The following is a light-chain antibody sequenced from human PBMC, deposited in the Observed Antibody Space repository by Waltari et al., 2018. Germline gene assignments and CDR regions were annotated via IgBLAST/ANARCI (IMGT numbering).Light chain of an antibody. J-gene: IGKJ4*01. V-gene: IGKV3-11*01. CDR3: QHRSTWPPT. Sequence: EIVLIQSPATLSLSPGERAPLSCRASQSITNYVAWYQQKPGQAPRLLIYDSINRATGIPARFSGGGSGTDFTLTITSLEPEDFAFYYCQHRSTWPPTFGGGTNVVL. CDR2: DSI. CDR1: QSITNY.